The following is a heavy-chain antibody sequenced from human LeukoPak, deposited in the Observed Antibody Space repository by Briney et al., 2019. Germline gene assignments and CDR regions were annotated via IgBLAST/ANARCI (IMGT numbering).Heavy chain of an antibody. CDR2: ISGSGGST. Sequence: GGSLRLSCAASGFTFSSYAMSWVRQAPGKGLEWVSAISGSGGSTYYADSVKGRFTISRDNSKNTLYLQMNSLRAEDTAVYYCAKDQLDGAEQWLVGSDYWGQGTLVTVSS. D-gene: IGHD6-19*01. V-gene: IGHV3-23*01. J-gene: IGHJ4*02. CDR1: GFTFSSYA. CDR3: AKDQLDGAEQWLVGSDY.